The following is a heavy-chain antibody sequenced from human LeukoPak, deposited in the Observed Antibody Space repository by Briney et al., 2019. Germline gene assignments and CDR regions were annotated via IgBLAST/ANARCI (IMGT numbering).Heavy chain of an antibody. CDR1: GFTFSSYA. J-gene: IGHJ4*02. CDR3: AKASAMIVVVSKHFDY. Sequence: GGSLRLSCAASGFTFSSYAMTWIRQAPGKGLEWVSSISGSGGSTYYADSVKGRFTISRDNSKNTLYLQMNSLRAEDTAVYYCAKASAMIVVVSKHFDYWGQGTLVTVSS. D-gene: IGHD3-22*01. CDR2: ISGSGGST. V-gene: IGHV3-23*01.